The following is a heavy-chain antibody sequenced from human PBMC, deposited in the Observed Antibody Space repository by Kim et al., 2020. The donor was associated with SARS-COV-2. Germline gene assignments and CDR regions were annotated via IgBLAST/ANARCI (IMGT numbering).Heavy chain of an antibody. CDR2: ISWNSGSL. CDR3: AKDPAYSGYDGFDY. Sequence: GGSLRLSCAASGFTFDDYAMHWVRQAPGKGLEWVSGISWNSGSLGYADSVKGRFTISRDNAKNSLYLQMNSLRAEDTALYYCAKDPAYSGYDGFDYWGQGTLVTVSS. CDR1: GFTFDDYA. D-gene: IGHD5-12*01. J-gene: IGHJ4*02. V-gene: IGHV3-9*01.